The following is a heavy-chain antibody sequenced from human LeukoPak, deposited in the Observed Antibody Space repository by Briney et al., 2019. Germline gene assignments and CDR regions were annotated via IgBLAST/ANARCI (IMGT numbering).Heavy chain of an antibody. J-gene: IGHJ5*02. D-gene: IGHD3-9*01. CDR3: ARRFGVLRYFDWSNWFDP. CDR1: GGSFSGYY. Sequence: SETLSLTCAVYGGSFSGYYWSWIRQPPGKGLEWIGEINHSGSTNYNPSLKSRVTISVDTSKNQFSLKLSSVTAADTAVYYCARRFGVLRYFDWSNWFDPWGQGTLVTVSS. V-gene: IGHV4-34*01. CDR2: INHSGST.